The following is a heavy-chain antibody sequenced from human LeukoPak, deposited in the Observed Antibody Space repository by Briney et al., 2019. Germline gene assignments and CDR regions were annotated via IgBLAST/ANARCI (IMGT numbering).Heavy chain of an antibody. V-gene: IGHV4-59*08. Sequence: SETLSLTCTVSGGSISSYYWSLIRQPPGKGLEWIGYIYYSGSTNYNPSLKSRVTISVDTSKNQFSLKLSSVTAADTAVYYCARQGGSGYDFSFDYWGQGTLVTVSS. J-gene: IGHJ4*02. CDR2: IYYSGST. CDR3: ARQGGSGYDFSFDY. CDR1: GGSISSYY. D-gene: IGHD5-12*01.